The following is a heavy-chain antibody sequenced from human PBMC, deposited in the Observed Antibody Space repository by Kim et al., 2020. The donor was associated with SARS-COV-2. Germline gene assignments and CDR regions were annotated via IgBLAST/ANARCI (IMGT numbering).Heavy chain of an antibody. Sequence: ASVKVSCKASGYTFTSYGISWVRQAPGQGLEWMGWISAYNGNTNYAQKLQGRVTMTTDTSTSTAYMELRSLRSDDTAVYYCARDHPEVVVVGYYYYYGMDVWGQGTTVTVSS. CDR2: ISAYNGNT. CDR3: ARDHPEVVVVGYYYYYGMDV. D-gene: IGHD3-22*01. J-gene: IGHJ6*02. CDR1: GYTFTSYG. V-gene: IGHV1-18*04.